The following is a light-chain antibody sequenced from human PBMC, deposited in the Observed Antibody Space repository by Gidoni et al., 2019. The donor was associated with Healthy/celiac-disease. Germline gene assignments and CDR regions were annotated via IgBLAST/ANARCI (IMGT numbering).Light chain of an antibody. CDR2: KAS. Sequence: DSQMTQSPSTLSASVGDRVTITCRASQSISSWLAWYQQKPGKAPKLLIYKASSLESGVPSRFSGSGSGTEFTLTISSLQPDDFATYYCQQYNSYQYTFXXXTKLEIK. V-gene: IGKV1-5*03. CDR1: QSISSW. J-gene: IGKJ2*01. CDR3: QQYNSYQYT.